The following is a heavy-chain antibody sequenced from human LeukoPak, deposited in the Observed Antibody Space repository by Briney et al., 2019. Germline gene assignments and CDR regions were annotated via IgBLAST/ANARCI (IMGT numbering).Heavy chain of an antibody. D-gene: IGHD2-2*01. CDR2: IYSGGST. CDR3: ARDWGCTDTRCYLGMDV. J-gene: IGHJ6*02. Sequence: GGSLRLSCVASGFTVSSNYMNWVRQAPGKGLEWVSVIYSGGSTYYADSVKGRFTISRDNSKNTLYLQMNSLRAEDTAVYYCARDWGCTDTRCYLGMDVWGQGTTVTVSS. CDR1: GFTVSSNY. V-gene: IGHV3-66*01.